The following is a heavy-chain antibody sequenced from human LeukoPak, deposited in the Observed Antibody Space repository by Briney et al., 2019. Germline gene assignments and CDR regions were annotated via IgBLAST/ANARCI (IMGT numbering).Heavy chain of an antibody. J-gene: IGHJ5*02. Sequence: GGSLRLSCAASGFTFSSYGMHWVRQAPGKGLEWVAVIWYDGSNKYYADSAKGRFTISRDNSKNTLYLQMNSLRAEDTAVYYCARDAYSSGLLTWFDPWGQGTLVTVSS. V-gene: IGHV3-33*01. CDR1: GFTFSSYG. D-gene: IGHD6-19*01. CDR3: ARDAYSSGLLTWFDP. CDR2: IWYDGSNK.